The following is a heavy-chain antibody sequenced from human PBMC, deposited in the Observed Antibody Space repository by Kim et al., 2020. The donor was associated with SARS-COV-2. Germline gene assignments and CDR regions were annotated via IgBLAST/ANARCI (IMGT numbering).Heavy chain of an antibody. CDR3: AGRAQREYYYYGMDV. J-gene: IGHJ6*02. Sequence: SETLSLTCTVSGGSVSSGSYYWSWIRQPPGKGLEWIGYIYYSGSTNYNPSLKSRVTISVDTSKNQFSLKLSSVTAADTAVYYCAGRAQREYYYYGMDVWGQGTTVTVSS. V-gene: IGHV4-61*01. CDR1: GGSVSSGSYY. D-gene: IGHD1-26*01. CDR2: IYYSGST.